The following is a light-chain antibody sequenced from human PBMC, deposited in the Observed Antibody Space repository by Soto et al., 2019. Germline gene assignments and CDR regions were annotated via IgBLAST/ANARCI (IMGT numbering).Light chain of an antibody. CDR2: DAS. CDR1: QIISTW. Sequence: DIRMTQSPSTLSASVGDRVTITCRASQIISTWLAWYQQKPGKAPKLLVYDASNLQSGVPSRFSGSGSGTEFTLTISSLQPDDFATYYCQQYNSYALTFGGGTKVEIK. J-gene: IGKJ4*01. CDR3: QQYNSYALT. V-gene: IGKV1-5*01.